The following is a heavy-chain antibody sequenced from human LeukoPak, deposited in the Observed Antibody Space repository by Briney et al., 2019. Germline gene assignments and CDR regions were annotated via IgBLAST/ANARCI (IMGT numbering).Heavy chain of an antibody. CDR3: AREESGATGAFDI. V-gene: IGHV4-38-2*02. J-gene: IGHJ3*02. D-gene: IGHD1-26*01. CDR2: IYHSGST. Sequence: SETLSLTCTVSGYSISSGYFWGCIRQPPGKGLEWIGSIYHSGSTYYNPSLKSRVTISVDTSKNQFSLKLSSVTAADTAVYYCAREESGATGAFDIWGQGTMVTVSS. CDR1: GYSISSGYF.